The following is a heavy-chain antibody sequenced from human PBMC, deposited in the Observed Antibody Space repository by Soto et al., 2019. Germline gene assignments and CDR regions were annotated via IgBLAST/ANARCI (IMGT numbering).Heavy chain of an antibody. CDR1: WLTFRSFW. V-gene: IGHV3-7*03. J-gene: IGHJ4*02. Sequence: TGGALRIPCVASWLTFRSFWMSWVRPAPGQGLEWVANINPDGSDIYYMDSVRGRFTISRDNAENSLYLQMDSLRAEDTAVYYCARAGTTVVIFDNWGQGSLVTVSS. D-gene: IGHD4-17*01. CDR2: INPDGSDI. CDR3: ARAGTTVVIFDN.